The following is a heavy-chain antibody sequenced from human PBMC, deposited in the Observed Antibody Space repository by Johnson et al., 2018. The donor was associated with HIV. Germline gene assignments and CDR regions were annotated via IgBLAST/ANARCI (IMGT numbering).Heavy chain of an antibody. CDR1: GFSFSSYW. CDR3: TTDVPGGPYYNAFDI. Sequence: VQLVESGVGLVQPGGSLRLSCAASGFSFSSYWMTWVRQAPGKGLEWVGRLKSRTDGETADYAAPVKGRFTISRDDSKNTLYLQMNSLKTEDTALYYCTTDVPGGPYYNAFDIWGQGTIVTVSS. D-gene: IGHD1-26*01. CDR2: LKSRTDGETA. V-gene: IGHV3-15*01. J-gene: IGHJ3*02.